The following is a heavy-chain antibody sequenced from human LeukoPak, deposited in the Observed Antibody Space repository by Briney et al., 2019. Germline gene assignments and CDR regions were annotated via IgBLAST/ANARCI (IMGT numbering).Heavy chain of an antibody. CDR1: GGTFSSYA. J-gene: IGHJ3*02. CDR2: IIPIFGTA. V-gene: IGHV1-69*13. D-gene: IGHD6-13*01. Sequence: GASVKVSCKASGGTFSSYAISWVRQATGQGLEWMGGIIPIFGTANYAQKFQGRVTITADESTSTAYMELSSLRSEDTAVYYCARERSSQQLATHDAFDIWGQGTMVTVSS. CDR3: ARERSSQQLATHDAFDI.